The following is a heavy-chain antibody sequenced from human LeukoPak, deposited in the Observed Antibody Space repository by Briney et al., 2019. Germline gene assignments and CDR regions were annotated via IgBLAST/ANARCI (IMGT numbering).Heavy chain of an antibody. CDR1: GFTFDDYA. V-gene: IGHV3-9*01. Sequence: PGGSLRLSCAASGFTFDDYAMHWVRQAPGKGLEWVSGISWNSGSIGYADSVKGRFTISRDNAKNSLYLQMNSLRAEDTALYYCAKDTVTTYFDYWGQGTLVTVSS. J-gene: IGHJ4*02. CDR2: ISWNSGSI. CDR3: AKDTVTTYFDY. D-gene: IGHD4-17*01.